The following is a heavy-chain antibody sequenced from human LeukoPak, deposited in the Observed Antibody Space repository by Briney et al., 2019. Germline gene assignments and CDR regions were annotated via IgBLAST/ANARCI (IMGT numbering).Heavy chain of an antibody. Sequence: PSETLSLTCTVSGGSISSSSYYWGWIRQPPGKGLEWIVSIYYSGSTYYNPSLKSRVTISVDTSKNQFSLKLSSVTAADTAVYYCARHLQSGYSSGWYGYWGQGTLVTVSS. CDR3: ARHLQSGYSSGWYGY. CDR1: GGSISSSSYY. V-gene: IGHV4-39*01. J-gene: IGHJ4*02. CDR2: IYYSGST. D-gene: IGHD6-19*01.